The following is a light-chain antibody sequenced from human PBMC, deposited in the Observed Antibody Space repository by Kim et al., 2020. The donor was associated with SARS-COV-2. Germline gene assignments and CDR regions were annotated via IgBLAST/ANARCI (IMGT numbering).Light chain of an antibody. J-gene: IGKJ4*01. V-gene: IGKV3-20*01. CDR1: QSVSSSY. CDR3: QQYGRSPLT. CDR2: GAS. Sequence: SPGERATLSCRASQSVSSSYLAWYQQKPGQAPRLLIYGASSRATGFPERFSGSGSGTDFTLTISRLEPEDFAVYYCQQYGRSPLTFGGGTKVDIK.